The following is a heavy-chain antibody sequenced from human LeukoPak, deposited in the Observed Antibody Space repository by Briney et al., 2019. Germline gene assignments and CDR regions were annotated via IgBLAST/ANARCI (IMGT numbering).Heavy chain of an antibody. D-gene: IGHD4-23*01. Sequence: SETLSLTCDVYGGSFSGYYWSWIRQPPGKGLEWIGEINHSGSTNYNPSLKSRVTISVDTSKNQFSLKLSSVTAADTAVYYCACLSGGNGDYWGQGTLVTVSS. V-gene: IGHV4-34*01. CDR2: INHSGST. J-gene: IGHJ4*02. CDR3: ACLSGGNGDY. CDR1: GGSFSGYY.